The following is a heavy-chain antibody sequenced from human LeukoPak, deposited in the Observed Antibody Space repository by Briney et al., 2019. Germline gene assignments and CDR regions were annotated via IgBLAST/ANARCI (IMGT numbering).Heavy chain of an antibody. CDR2: IIPIFGTA. CDR1: GGTFSSYA. D-gene: IGHD1-26*01. J-gene: IGHJ4*02. Sequence: ASVKVSCTASGGTFSSYAISWVRQAPGQGLEWMGGIIPIFGTANYAQKFQGRVTITADESTSTAYMELSSLRSEDTAVYYCALSRGSYSYYFDYWGQGTLVTVSS. V-gene: IGHV1-69*13. CDR3: ALSRGSYSYYFDY.